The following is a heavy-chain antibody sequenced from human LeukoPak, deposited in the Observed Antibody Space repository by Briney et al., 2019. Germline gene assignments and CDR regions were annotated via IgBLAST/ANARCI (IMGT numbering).Heavy chain of an antibody. CDR1: GFTFSDYW. D-gene: IGHD3-22*01. V-gene: IGHV3-7*03. CDR2: IKQDGSAK. Sequence: GGSLRLSCAASGFTFSDYWMHWVRQAPGKGLEWVANIKQDGSAKYYVDSVKGRFTISRDNAKNSLYLQMNSLRAEDTAVYYCAKDRKNTMIVVGFDYWGQGTLVTVSS. CDR3: AKDRKNTMIVVGFDY. J-gene: IGHJ4*02.